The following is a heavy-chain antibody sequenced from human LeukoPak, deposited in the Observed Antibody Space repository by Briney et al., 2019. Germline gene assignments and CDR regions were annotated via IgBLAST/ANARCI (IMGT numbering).Heavy chain of an antibody. V-gene: IGHV3-7*03. Sequence: GGSLRLSCASSGFTFSAYHMNWVRQAPGKGLEWVANIKHDGSEKNYVDSVKGRFTISRDNAKNSLYLQMNSLRAEDTAVYYCATPLDYYDRSDSHQGGDWGQGTLVTVSS. CDR2: IKHDGSEK. J-gene: IGHJ4*02. CDR1: GFTFSAYH. CDR3: ATPLDYYDRSDSHQGGD. D-gene: IGHD3-22*01.